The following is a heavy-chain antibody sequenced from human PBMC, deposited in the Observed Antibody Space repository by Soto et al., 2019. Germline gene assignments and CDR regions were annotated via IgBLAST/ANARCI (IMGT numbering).Heavy chain of an antibody. CDR2: IRSKAYGGTT. V-gene: IGHV3-49*04. J-gene: IGHJ5*02. Sequence: GGSLRLSCTASGFTFGDYAMSWVRQAPGKGLEWVGFIRSKAYGGTTEYAASVKGRFTISRDDSKSIAYLQMNSLKTEDTAVYYCTRDGPFSITIFGVVISNNWFDPWGQGTLVTVSS. CDR3: TRDGPFSITIFGVVISNNWFDP. D-gene: IGHD3-3*01. CDR1: GFTFGDYA.